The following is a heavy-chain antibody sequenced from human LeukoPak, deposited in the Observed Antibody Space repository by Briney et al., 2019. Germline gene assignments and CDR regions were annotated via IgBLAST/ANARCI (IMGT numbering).Heavy chain of an antibody. D-gene: IGHD1-1*01. CDR1: GGSISRYT. J-gene: IGHJ3*02. CDR3: ARGNNWNVHDAFDI. V-gene: IGHV4-4*07. Sequence: PSETLSLTCTVSGGSISRYTWTWIRQPAGKGLEWIGRTYTSGTTNYNPSLKSRVTMSVDTSKNQFSLKLSSVTVADTAVYYCARGNNWNVHDAFDIWGQGTMVTVSS. CDR2: TYTSGTT.